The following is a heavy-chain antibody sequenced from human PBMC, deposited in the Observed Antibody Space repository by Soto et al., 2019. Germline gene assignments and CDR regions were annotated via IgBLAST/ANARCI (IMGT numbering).Heavy chain of an antibody. CDR3: ARERAIRASSPRQVEY. Sequence: QVQLQESGPGLVKPSQTLSLTCTVSGGSISSDDDYWSWLRQPPGKGLEGIGYIYHSGGTYYRPSLTMRVTIIVDTSKSHVALELSYGTAADTAVYYCARERAIRASSPRQVEYWGHGTMVTVSS. D-gene: IGHD2-21*01. V-gene: IGHV4-30-4*01. J-gene: IGHJ4*01. CDR1: GGSISSDDDY. CDR2: IYHSGGT.